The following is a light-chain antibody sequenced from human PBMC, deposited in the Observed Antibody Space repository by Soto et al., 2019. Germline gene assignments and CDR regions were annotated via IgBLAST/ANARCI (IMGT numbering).Light chain of an antibody. CDR2: EGS. Sequence: QSALTQPASVSGSPGQSITISCTGTSSDVGIYNLVSWYQQHPGKAPKLMIYEGSKRPSGVSNRFSGSKSGNTASLTISGLQAEVEADYYCCSYAGSSTFVVFGGGTKVTVL. V-gene: IGLV2-23*03. J-gene: IGLJ2*01. CDR1: SSDVGIYNL. CDR3: CSYAGSSTFVV.